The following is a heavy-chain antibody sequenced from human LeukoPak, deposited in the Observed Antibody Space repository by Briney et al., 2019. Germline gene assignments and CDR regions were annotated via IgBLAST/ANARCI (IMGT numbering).Heavy chain of an antibody. V-gene: IGHV4-61*02. J-gene: IGHJ4*02. CDR2: IYTSGST. CDR3: ARIDSSGYYYVDY. D-gene: IGHD3-22*01. Sequence: KSSETLSLTCTVSGGSISSGSYFWSWIRQPAGKGLEWIGRIYTSGSTYYNPSLKSRVTISVDTSKNQFSLKLSSVTAADTAVYYCARIDSSGYYYVDYWGQGTLVTVSS. CDR1: GGSISSGSYF.